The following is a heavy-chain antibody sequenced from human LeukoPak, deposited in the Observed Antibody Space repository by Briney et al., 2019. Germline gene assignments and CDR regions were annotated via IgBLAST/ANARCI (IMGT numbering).Heavy chain of an antibody. V-gene: IGHV4-59*08. D-gene: IGHD2-2*01. CDR1: GGSISSYY. Sequence: SETLSLTCTVSGGSISSYYWNWIRQPPGKGLEWIGYIYYSGSTNYNPSLRSRVTMSLDTSKNQFSLKLSSVTAADTAVSYCARQSQGYCSSTSCHSWFDPWGQGTLVTVSS. CDR3: ARQSQGYCSSTSCHSWFDP. J-gene: IGHJ5*02. CDR2: IYYSGST.